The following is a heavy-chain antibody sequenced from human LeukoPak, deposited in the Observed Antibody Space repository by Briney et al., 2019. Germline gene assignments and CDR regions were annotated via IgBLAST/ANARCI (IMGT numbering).Heavy chain of an antibody. J-gene: IGHJ5*02. V-gene: IGHV4-34*01. CDR2: INHSGST. D-gene: IGHD3-3*01. Sequence: SETLSLTCAVYGGSFSGYYWSWIRQPPGKGLEWIGEINHSGSTNYNPSLKSRVTISVDTSKNQFSLKLSSVTAADTAVYYCARDFLSDFWSGYYRNHWFDPWGQGTLVTVSS. CDR1: GGSFSGYY. CDR3: ARDFLSDFWSGYYRNHWFDP.